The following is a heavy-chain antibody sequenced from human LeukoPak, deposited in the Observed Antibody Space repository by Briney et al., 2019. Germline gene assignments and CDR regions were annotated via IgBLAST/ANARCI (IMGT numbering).Heavy chain of an antibody. J-gene: IGHJ6*03. Sequence: PGGSLRLSCAASGFTFSNYWMNWVRQAPGKGLEWVANIKPDGRETYYVDSVKGRFTISRDNAKSSLYLQMNSLRAEDTAVYYCARVRSSYYMDVWGKGTTVTISS. CDR1: GFTFSNYW. V-gene: IGHV3-7*01. CDR2: IKPDGRET. D-gene: IGHD6-6*01. CDR3: ARVRSSYYMDV.